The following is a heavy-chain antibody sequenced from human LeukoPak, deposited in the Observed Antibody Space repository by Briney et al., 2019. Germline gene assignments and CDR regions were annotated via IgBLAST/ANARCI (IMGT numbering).Heavy chain of an antibody. J-gene: IGHJ4*02. V-gene: IGHV3-23*01. CDR2: ISDSGGST. D-gene: IGHD6-19*01. Sequence: GGSLRLSCAASGFTFSSYAMSWVRQAPGKGLEWVSAISDSGGSTYYADSVKGRFTISRDNSKNTLYLQMNSLRAEDTAVYYCAKGVGSGWYVVYFDYWGQGTLVTVSS. CDR3: AKGVGSGWYVVYFDY. CDR1: GFTFSSYA.